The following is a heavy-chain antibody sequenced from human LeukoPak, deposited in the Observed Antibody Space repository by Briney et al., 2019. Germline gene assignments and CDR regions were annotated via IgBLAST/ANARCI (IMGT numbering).Heavy chain of an antibody. CDR3: AKGSRRESGSYSGSWFDP. J-gene: IGHJ5*02. Sequence: GGSLRLSCAASGFTFSSYGMSWVRQAPGKGLEWVSGISGSGGSTYYADSVKGRFTISRDNSKNTLYLQVNSLRAEDTAVYYCAKGSRRESGSYSGSWFDPWGQGTLVTVSS. D-gene: IGHD1-26*01. CDR1: GFTFSSYG. V-gene: IGHV3-23*01. CDR2: ISGSGGST.